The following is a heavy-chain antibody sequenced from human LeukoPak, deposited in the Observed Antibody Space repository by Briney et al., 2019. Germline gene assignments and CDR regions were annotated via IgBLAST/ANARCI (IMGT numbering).Heavy chain of an antibody. CDR3: AKDMALTTFYFDS. CDR2: IRYDGSNE. CDR1: GFTFSSYG. V-gene: IGHV3-30*02. Sequence: GGSLRLSCAASGFTFSSYGMHWVRQAPGKGLEWVASIRYDGSNEYYADSLKGRFTISRDNSKNTLYLQMNSLRAEDTAVYYCAKDMALTTFYFDSWGQGTLVTVSS. D-gene: IGHD4/OR15-4a*01. J-gene: IGHJ4*02.